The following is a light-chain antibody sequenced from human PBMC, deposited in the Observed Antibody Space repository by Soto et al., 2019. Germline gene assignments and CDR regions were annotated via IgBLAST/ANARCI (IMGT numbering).Light chain of an antibody. CDR2: GAS. Sequence: AIQMTQSPSSLSASVGDRVTITCRASQGIRNDLGWYQQKSGKAPKFLIYGASSLQSGVPSRFSGSGSGTDFTLTINSLQPEDFATYYCLQDYTYPYTFGQGTKLEIK. CDR3: LQDYTYPYT. J-gene: IGKJ2*01. V-gene: IGKV1-6*01. CDR1: QGIRND.